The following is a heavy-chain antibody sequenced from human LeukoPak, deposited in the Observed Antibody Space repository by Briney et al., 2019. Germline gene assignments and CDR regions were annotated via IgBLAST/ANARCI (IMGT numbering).Heavy chain of an antibody. CDR1: GYTFTGYY. CDR2: INPNSGGT. J-gene: IGHJ6*03. V-gene: IGHV1-2*02. D-gene: IGHD1-26*01. Sequence: GASVKVSCKASGYTFTGYYMHWVRQAPGQGLEWMGWINPNSGGTNYAQKFQGRVTMTRDTSISTAYMELSRLRSDDTAVYYCARDATTSRGYYYYMDVWGKGTTVTVSS. CDR3: ARDATTSRGYYYYMDV.